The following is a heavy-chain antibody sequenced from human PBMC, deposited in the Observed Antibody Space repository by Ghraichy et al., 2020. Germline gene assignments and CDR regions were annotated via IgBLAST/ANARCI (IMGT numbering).Heavy chain of an antibody. CDR1: GYTFTSYG. J-gene: IGHJ4*02. Sequence: ASVKVSCKASGYTFTSYGISWVRQAPGQGLEWMGWISAYNGNTNYAQKLQGRVTMTTDTSTSTAYMELRSLRSDDTAVYYCARDRSPDYGDPENFDYWGQGTLVTVSS. CDR2: ISAYNGNT. CDR3: ARDRSPDYGDPENFDY. D-gene: IGHD4-17*01. V-gene: IGHV1-18*01.